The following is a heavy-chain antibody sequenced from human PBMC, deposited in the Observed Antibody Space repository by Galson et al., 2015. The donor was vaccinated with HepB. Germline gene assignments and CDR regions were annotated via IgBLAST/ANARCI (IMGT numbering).Heavy chain of an antibody. Sequence: SLRLSCAASGFNFGEYAMSWVRQAPGKGLEWVGFIRSKPFGGTTEYAASVKGRFIISRDDSKSIAYLQMNSLKTDDTAVYYCTRMTAARDRVDWGQGTLVTVSS. D-gene: IGHD6-6*01. CDR3: TRMTAARDRVD. V-gene: IGHV3-49*04. CDR2: IRSKPFGGTT. CDR1: GFNFGEYA. J-gene: IGHJ4*02.